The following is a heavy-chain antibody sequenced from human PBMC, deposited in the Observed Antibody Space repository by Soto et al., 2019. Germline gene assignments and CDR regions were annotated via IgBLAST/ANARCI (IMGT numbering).Heavy chain of an antibody. CDR2: ISGSGGST. Sequence: EVQLLESGGGLVQPGGSLRLSCAASGFTFSSYAMSWVRQAPGKGLEWVSAISGSGGSTYYADSVKGRFTISRDNSKNTLYLQMNSLRAEDTAVYYCATFPPAYYYGSGSYYSDYWGQGTLVTVSS. D-gene: IGHD3-10*01. J-gene: IGHJ4*02. V-gene: IGHV3-23*01. CDR3: ATFPPAYYYGSGSYYSDY. CDR1: GFTFSSYA.